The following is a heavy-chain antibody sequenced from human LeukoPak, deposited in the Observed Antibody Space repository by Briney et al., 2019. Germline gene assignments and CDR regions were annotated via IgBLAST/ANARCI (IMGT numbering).Heavy chain of an antibody. CDR3: ARDLEGYQFDY. Sequence: GGSLRLSCTASEFTFSVYTMNWVRQAPGKGLEWVSSISSSSSYIYYADSVKGRFTISRDNAKNSLYLQMNSLRAEDTAVYYCARDLEGYQFDYWGQGTLVTVSS. CDR1: EFTFSVYT. CDR2: ISSSSSYI. J-gene: IGHJ4*02. V-gene: IGHV3-21*01. D-gene: IGHD2-2*01.